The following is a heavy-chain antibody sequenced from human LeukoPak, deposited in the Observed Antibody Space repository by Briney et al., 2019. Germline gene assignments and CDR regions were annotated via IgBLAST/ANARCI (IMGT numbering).Heavy chain of an antibody. CDR2: IYYSGST. Sequence: SETLSLTCTVSGGSISSGGYYWTWIRQHPGKGLEWIGYIYYSGSTYYNPSLESRVTISVDTSKNQFSLNLISVTDADSAVYFCAGDRRVGGGYDSGLDCWGQGTLVSVSS. D-gene: IGHD5-12*01. CDR1: GGSISSGGYY. J-gene: IGHJ4*02. CDR3: AGDRRVGGGYDSGLDC. V-gene: IGHV4-31*03.